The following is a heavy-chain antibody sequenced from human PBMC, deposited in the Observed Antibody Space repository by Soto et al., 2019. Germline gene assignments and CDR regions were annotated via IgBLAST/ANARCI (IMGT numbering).Heavy chain of an antibody. CDR3: ARGLGP. V-gene: IGHV4-30-2*01. J-gene: IGHJ5*02. CDR1: GGSMSSGGYF. Sequence: QLQLQASGSGLVKPSQTLSLTCAVSGGSMSSGGYFWSWIRQPPGKGLEWIGYIYHSGSTYYNPSLKSRVTISVDRSKNQFSLKLSSVTAADTAVYYCARGLGPWGQGTLVTVSS. CDR2: IYHSGST. D-gene: IGHD3-10*01.